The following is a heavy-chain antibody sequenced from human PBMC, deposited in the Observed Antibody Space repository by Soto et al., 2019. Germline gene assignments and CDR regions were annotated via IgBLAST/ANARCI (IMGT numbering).Heavy chain of an antibody. V-gene: IGHV4-34*01. CDR1: GGSFSGYY. Sequence: PSETLSLTCAVHGGSFSGYYWSWISKPPGKGLEWIGEINHSGSTNYNPSLKSRVTISVDTSKNQFSLKLSSVTAADTAVYYCARGVRSFIRPHCSGGSCSPRSWFDPWGQGTLVTVSS. CDR3: ARGVRSFIRPHCSGGSCSPRSWFDP. CDR2: INHSGST. J-gene: IGHJ5*02. D-gene: IGHD2-15*01.